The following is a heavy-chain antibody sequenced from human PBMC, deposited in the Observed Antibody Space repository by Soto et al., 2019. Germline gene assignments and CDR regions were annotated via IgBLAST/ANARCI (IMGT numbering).Heavy chain of an antibody. CDR2: IFSTDEI. CDR3: ARAGDYSFYYMDV. Sequence: QVTLKESGPVLVKPTETLTLTCTVSGFSLTNATMGVSWIRQPPGKALEWLTHIFSTDEISYNTSLKSRVTISQDTSKSQVVLIMTNMDPVDTATYYCARAGDYSFYYMDVWGKGTTVIVSS. CDR1: GFSLTNATMG. V-gene: IGHV2-26*01. J-gene: IGHJ6*03. D-gene: IGHD7-27*01.